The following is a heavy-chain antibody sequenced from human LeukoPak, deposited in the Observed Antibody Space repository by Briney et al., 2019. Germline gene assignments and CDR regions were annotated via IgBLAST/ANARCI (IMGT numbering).Heavy chain of an antibody. J-gene: IGHJ4*02. D-gene: IGHD3-22*01. Sequence: SETLSLTCNVSGVSINIYYWSWLRQTPGKGLEWIGRSHGSGSTNYNPSLKNRVTISIDKSKKSLSLSLTSVTAAGTALYFCARDGDYDSGVFDVWGQGTLVTVSS. CDR3: ARDGDYDSGVFDV. CDR2: SHGSGST. V-gene: IGHV4-4*07. CDR1: GVSINIYY.